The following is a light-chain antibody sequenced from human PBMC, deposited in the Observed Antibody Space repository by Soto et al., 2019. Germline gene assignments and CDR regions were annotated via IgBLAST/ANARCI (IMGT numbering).Light chain of an antibody. CDR2: WAS. CDR1: ESFFFRSYKKNY. CDR3: QQYFSSWT. Sequence: IVVTHSPESLALSGGERDTINYSSSESFFFRSYKKNYLAWYQQKSGQPPKLLIYWASTRKSGVPDRFSGSGSGTDFTLTISSLQPEDVAVYYCQQYFSSWTFGQGTKVEIK. J-gene: IGKJ1*01. V-gene: IGKV4-1*01.